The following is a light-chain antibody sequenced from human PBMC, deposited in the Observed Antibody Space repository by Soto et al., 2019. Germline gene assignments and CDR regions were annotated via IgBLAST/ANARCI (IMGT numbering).Light chain of an antibody. Sequence: DIQMTQSPSSLSASVGDRVTITCRTSQGISNYLAWYQQKPGKVPKLLIYGASTLQPGVPSRFSGSGSGADFTLTISSLQPEDVATYYCQKYDGAPRTFGQGTKVEIE. V-gene: IGKV1-27*01. CDR2: GAS. J-gene: IGKJ1*01. CDR3: QKYDGAPRT. CDR1: QGISNY.